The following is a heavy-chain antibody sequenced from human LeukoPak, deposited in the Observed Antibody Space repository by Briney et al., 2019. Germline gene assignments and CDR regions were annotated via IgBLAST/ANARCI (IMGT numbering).Heavy chain of an antibody. CDR3: ARARSGPAVRAHNWFDP. V-gene: IGHV3-21*06. Sequence: PGGSLRLSCVGSGFTFSGYNIDWVRQAPGKGLEWVSSISSSSRSIYYADSLKGRITISRDNTKNSVFLQMSGLRVDDTAVYYCARARSGPAVRAHNWFDPWGRGTLVIVSS. D-gene: IGHD1-26*01. CDR1: GFTFSGYN. J-gene: IGHJ5*01. CDR2: ISSSSRSI.